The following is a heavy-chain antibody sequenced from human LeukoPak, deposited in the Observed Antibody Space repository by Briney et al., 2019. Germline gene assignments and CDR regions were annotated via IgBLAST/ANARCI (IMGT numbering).Heavy chain of an antibody. D-gene: IGHD7-27*01. CDR1: GFTFSGYG. CDR2: VRYDGGTQ. CDR3: VRSRAASLGYFDS. J-gene: IGHJ4*02. Sequence: GGFLRLSCAASGFTFSGYGMHWVRQGPGKGLQWVAVVRYDGGTQYYTDSVKGRFTISRDDSKNSLYLQMDSLRSEDSALYYCVRSRAASLGYFDSWGQGTLVTLSS. V-gene: IGHV3-30*02.